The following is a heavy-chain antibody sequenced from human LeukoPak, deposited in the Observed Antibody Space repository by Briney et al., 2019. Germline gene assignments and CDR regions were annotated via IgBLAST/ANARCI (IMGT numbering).Heavy chain of an antibody. CDR3: ASIAAAGTGIDY. D-gene: IGHD6-13*01. V-gene: IGHV1-8*03. Sequence: ASVKVSCKASGYTFTSYDINWVRQATGQGLEWMGWMNPNSGNTGYAQKFQGRVTITRNTSISTAYMELSSLRSEDTAVYYCASIAAAGTGIDYWGQGTLVTVSS. CDR1: GYTFTSYD. J-gene: IGHJ4*02. CDR2: MNPNSGNT.